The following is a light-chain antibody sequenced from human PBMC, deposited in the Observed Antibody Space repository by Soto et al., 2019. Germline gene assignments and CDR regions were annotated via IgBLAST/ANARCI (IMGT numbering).Light chain of an antibody. V-gene: IGKV3-20*01. CDR2: GAY. CDR3: QHCSGSPLMYT. Sequence: EIVLTQSPGTLSLSPGERATLSCRASQSVSSSYLAWYQQKPGQAPRLLMYGAYSRATGIPDRFSGSGSGTDFNLTISTLEPEDFAVDYCQHCSGSPLMYTFGHGTKRAI. CDR1: QSVSSSY. J-gene: IGKJ2*01.